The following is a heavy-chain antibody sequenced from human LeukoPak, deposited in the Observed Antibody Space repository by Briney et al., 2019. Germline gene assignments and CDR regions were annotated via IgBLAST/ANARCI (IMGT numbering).Heavy chain of an antibody. CDR1: GFSFSSYA. CDR3: VRTPVTGGSGTFYFDY. CDR2: ISGNGFNT. Sequence: GGSLRLSCAASGFSFSSYAMYWVRQAPGKGLEYVSAISGNGFNTNSANSVKGRFTISRDNSNGTLYLKMGSLSVDDTAVYYCVRTPVTGGSGTFYFDYWGQGALVTVSS. D-gene: IGHD2-8*02. V-gene: IGHV3-64*01. J-gene: IGHJ4*02.